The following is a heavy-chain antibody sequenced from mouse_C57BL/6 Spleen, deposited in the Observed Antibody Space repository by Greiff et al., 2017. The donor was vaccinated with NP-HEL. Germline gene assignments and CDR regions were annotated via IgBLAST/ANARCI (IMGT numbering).Heavy chain of an antibody. CDR2: IWSGGST. D-gene: IGHD1-1*01. V-gene: IGHV2-2*01. J-gene: IGHJ1*03. CDR3: ARPGSSYHWYFDV. CDR1: GFSLTSYG. Sequence: QVQLKESGPGLVQPSQSLSITCTVSGFSLTSYGVHWVRQSPGKGLEWLGVIWSGGSTDYNAAFISRLSISKDNSKSQVFFKMNSLQADDTAIYYCARPGSSYHWYFDVWGTGTTVTVSS.